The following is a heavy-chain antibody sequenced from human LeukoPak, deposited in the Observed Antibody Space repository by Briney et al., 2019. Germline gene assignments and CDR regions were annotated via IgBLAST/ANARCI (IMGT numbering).Heavy chain of an antibody. D-gene: IGHD3-22*01. CDR3: ARDYYDSSGYPSFDP. Sequence: GGSLRLSCAASGFTFSSYAMSWVRQAPGKGLEWVSCIDGGGGGTYYADSVKGRFAISRDNSKNTLYLQMNSLPAEDTAVYYCARDYYDSSGYPSFDPWGQGTLVTVSS. J-gene: IGHJ5*02. CDR1: GFTFSSYA. CDR2: IDGGGGGT. V-gene: IGHV3-23*01.